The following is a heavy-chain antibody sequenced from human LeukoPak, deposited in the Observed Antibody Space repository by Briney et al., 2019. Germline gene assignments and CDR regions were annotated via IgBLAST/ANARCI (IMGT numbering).Heavy chain of an antibody. J-gene: IGHJ4*02. D-gene: IGHD3-22*01. V-gene: IGHV1-2*06. Sequence: ASVKVSCKASGYTFTGYYMHWVRQAPGQGLEWMGRINPNSGGTNYAQKFQGRVTMTRDTSISTAYMELRRLRSDDTAVYYSARAVVYYDSSGYYFDYWGQGTLVTVSS. CDR1: GYTFTGYY. CDR3: ARAVVYYDSSGYYFDY. CDR2: INPNSGGT.